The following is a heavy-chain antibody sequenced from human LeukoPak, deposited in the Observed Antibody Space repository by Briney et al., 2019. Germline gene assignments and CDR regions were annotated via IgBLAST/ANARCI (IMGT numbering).Heavy chain of an antibody. CDR1: GGSVSSGSYY. D-gene: IGHD4-17*01. J-gene: IGHJ6*02. V-gene: IGHV4-61*01. CDR2: IYYSGST. Sequence: PSETLPLTCTVSGGSVSSGSYYWSWIRQPPGKGLEWIGYIYYSGSTNYNPSLKSRVTISVDTSKNQFSLKLSSVTAADTAVYYCARVNYGDNGMDVWGQGTTVTVSS. CDR3: ARVNYGDNGMDV.